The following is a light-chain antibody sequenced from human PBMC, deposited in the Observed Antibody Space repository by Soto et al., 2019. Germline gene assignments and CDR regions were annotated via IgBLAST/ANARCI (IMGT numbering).Light chain of an antibody. V-gene: IGKV3-20*01. CDR3: QQTYNTPLT. Sequence: EIVLMQSPGTLSLSPGEGATLSCRASQSVNNNYLAWYQQRPGQAPTVLIFDTSRRATGVPDRFSGSGSGTDFTLRISRVEPDDFAVYYCQQTYNTPLTFGQGTKVEIK. CDR1: QSVNNNY. CDR2: DTS. J-gene: IGKJ1*01.